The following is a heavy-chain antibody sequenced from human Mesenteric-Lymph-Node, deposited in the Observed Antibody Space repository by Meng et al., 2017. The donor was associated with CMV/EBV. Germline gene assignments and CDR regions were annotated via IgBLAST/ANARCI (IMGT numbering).Heavy chain of an antibody. CDR2: INSDGSST. CDR3: AREDRFGELSFDY. J-gene: IGHJ4*02. Sequence: GESLKISCAASGFTFSGYDMHWVRQAPGKGLVWVSRINSDGSSTSYADSVKGRFTISRDNSKNTLYLQMNSLRAEDTAVYYCAREDRFGELSFDYWGQGTLVTVSS. D-gene: IGHD3-10*01. V-gene: IGHV3-74*01. CDR1: GFTFSGYD.